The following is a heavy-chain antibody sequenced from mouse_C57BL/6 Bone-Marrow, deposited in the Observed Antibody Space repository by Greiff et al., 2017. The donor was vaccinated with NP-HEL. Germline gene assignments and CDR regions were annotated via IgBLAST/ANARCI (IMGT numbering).Heavy chain of an antibody. J-gene: IGHJ2*01. CDR3: ARSGGNYFGY. V-gene: IGHV1-81*01. CDR1: GYTFTSYG. Sequence: QVQLKESGAELARPGASVKLSCKASGYTFTSYGISWVKQRTGQGLEWIGEIYPRSGNTYYNEKFKGKATLTADKSSSTAYMELRSLTSEDSAVYFCARSGGNYFGYWGQGTTLTVSS. CDR2: IYPRSGNT. D-gene: IGHD1-1*02.